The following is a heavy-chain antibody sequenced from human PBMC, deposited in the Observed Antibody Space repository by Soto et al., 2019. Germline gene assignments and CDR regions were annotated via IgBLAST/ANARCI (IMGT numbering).Heavy chain of an antibody. CDR1: GGTFSSYA. CDR3: AGVGGGSSSYWFDP. Sequence: GASVKVSCKASGGTFSSYAISWVRQAPGQGLEWMGGIIPIFGTANYAQKFQGRVTITADESTSTAYMELSSLRSEDTAVYYCAGVGGGSSSYWFDPWGQGTLVTVSS. V-gene: IGHV1-69*13. D-gene: IGHD6-6*01. J-gene: IGHJ5*02. CDR2: IIPIFGTA.